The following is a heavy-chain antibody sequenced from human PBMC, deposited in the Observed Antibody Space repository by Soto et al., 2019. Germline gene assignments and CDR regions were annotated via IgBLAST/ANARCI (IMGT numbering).Heavy chain of an antibody. D-gene: IGHD1-1*01. CDR1: GGTFSSYT. Sequence: QVQLVQSGAEVKKPGSSVKVSCKASGGTFSSYTISWVRQAPGQGLEWMGRISPILGIANYAQKFQGRVTTTADKSTSTGYMELRSLRSEDTAVYYCAGPSPGGGFDPWGQGTLVTVSS. J-gene: IGHJ5*02. CDR2: ISPILGIA. CDR3: AGPSPGGGFDP. V-gene: IGHV1-69*02.